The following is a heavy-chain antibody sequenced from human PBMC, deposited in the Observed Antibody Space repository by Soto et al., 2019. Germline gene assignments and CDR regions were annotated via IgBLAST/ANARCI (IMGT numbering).Heavy chain of an antibody. CDR1: GDSMTSSSYY. J-gene: IGHJ5*02. V-gene: IGHV4-39*01. CDR2: IYYSERTSYNSGCT. CDR3: ARHTRNQFDP. Sequence: QLQLQESGPGLVKPSETLSLTCTVSGDSMTSSSYYWGWIRQPPGKGLEWIGSIYYSERTSYNSGCTYYSPSLKSRVTISGDTSKSQFSLKLSSVTAADTAVYYCARHTRNQFDPWGQGTLVTVSS.